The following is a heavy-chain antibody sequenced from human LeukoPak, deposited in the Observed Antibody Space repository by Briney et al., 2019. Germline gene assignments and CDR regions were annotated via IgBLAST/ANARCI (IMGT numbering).Heavy chain of an antibody. J-gene: IGHJ3*02. CDR1: GFTVSSNY. CDR3: ARAMYYYDSSGSGHAFDI. Sequence: GGSLRLSCAASGFTVSSNYMSWVRQAPGNGLEWVSVIYSGGSTYYADSVKGRFTISRHNSKNTLYLQMNSLRAEDTAVYYCARAMYYYDSSGSGHAFDIWGQGTMVTVSS. CDR2: IYSGGST. V-gene: IGHV3-53*04. D-gene: IGHD3-22*01.